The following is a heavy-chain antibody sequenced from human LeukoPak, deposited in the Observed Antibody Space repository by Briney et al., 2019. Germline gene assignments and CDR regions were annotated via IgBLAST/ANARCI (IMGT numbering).Heavy chain of an antibody. Sequence: KTSETLSLTCAVYGGSFSGYYWSWIRQPPGKGLEWIGEINHSGSTNYNPSLKSRVTISVDTSKNQFSLKLSSVTAADTAVYYCARDLRRRVTAIGYGPNEYYYYMDVWGKGTTVTISS. J-gene: IGHJ6*03. D-gene: IGHD4/OR15-4a*01. V-gene: IGHV4-34*01. CDR2: INHSGST. CDR3: ARDLRRRVTAIGYGPNEYYYYMDV. CDR1: GGSFSGYY.